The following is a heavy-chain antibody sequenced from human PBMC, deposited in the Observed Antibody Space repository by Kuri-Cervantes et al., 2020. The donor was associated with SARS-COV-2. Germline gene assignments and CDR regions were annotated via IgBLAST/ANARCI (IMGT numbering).Heavy chain of an antibody. D-gene: IGHD2-2*01. J-gene: IGHJ3*02. CDR1: GYSISSGYY. V-gene: IGHV4-38-2*01. CDR3: ARQDLLDCSSTSCSFDAFDI. Sequence: LRLSCAVSGYSISSGYYWGWIRQPPGKGLEWIGSIYHSGSTYYNPSLKSRVTISVDTSKNQLSLKLSSVTAADTAVYYCARQDLLDCSSTSCSFDAFDIWGQGTMVTVSS. CDR2: IYHSGST.